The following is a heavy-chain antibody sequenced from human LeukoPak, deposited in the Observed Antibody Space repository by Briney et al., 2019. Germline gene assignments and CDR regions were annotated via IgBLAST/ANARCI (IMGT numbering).Heavy chain of an antibody. J-gene: IGHJ4*02. CDR2: IYYSGST. V-gene: IGHV4-59*12. Sequence: SSETLSLTCTVSGGSISSYYWSWIRQPPGKGLEWIGYIYYSGSTYYNPSLKSRVTISVDTSKNQFSLKLSSVTAADTAVYYCARVAAAGNIDYWGQGTLVTVSS. CDR1: GGSISSYY. CDR3: ARVAAAGNIDY. D-gene: IGHD6-13*01.